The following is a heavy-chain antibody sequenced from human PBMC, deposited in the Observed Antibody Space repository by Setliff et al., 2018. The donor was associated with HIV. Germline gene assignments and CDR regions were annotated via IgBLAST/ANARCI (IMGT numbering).Heavy chain of an antibody. V-gene: IGHV1-18*01. J-gene: IGHJ5*02. CDR1: GYTFNNYG. D-gene: IGHD4-17*01. Sequence: ASVKVSCKASGYTFNNYGVMWVRQAPGQGLEWMGWISAYNGNTNYAQNFQGRVTMTTDTSTSTVYMELRSLRSDDTAVYYCASSVDNYGDNRWFDPWGQGTLVTVSS. CDR2: ISAYNGNT. CDR3: ASSVDNYGDNRWFDP.